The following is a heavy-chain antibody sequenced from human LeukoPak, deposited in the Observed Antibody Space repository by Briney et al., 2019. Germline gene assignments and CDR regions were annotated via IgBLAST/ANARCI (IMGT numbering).Heavy chain of an antibody. CDR2: IYSGGST. Sequence: GGSLRLSCAASGFTLSTNYMSWVRQAPGKGLEWVSVIYSGGSTYYADSVKGRFTISRDNSKNTLYLQMNSLRAEDTAVYYCARDHYYYGMDVWGQGTTVSVSS. J-gene: IGHJ6*02. V-gene: IGHV3-66*01. CDR3: ARDHYYYGMDV. CDR1: GFTLSTNY.